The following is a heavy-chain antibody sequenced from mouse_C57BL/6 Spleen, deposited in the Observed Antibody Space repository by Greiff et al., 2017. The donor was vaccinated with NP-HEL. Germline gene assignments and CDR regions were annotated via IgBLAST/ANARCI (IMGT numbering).Heavy chain of an antibody. V-gene: IGHV1-69*01. J-gene: IGHJ4*01. CDR2: IDPSDSYT. CDR3: ARTTTVVAPYYAMDY. Sequence: QVQLQQPGAELVMPGASVTLSCKASGYTFTSYWMHWVKQRPGQGLEWIGEIDPSDSYTNYNQKFKGKSTLTVDKSSSTAYMQLSSLTSEDSAVYYCARTTTVVAPYYAMDYWGQGTSVTVSS. D-gene: IGHD1-1*01. CDR1: GYTFTSYW.